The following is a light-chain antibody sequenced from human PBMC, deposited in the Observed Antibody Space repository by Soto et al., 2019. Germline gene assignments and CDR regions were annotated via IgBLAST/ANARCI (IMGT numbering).Light chain of an antibody. V-gene: IGKV1-39*01. Sequence: IQMPQSPSSLPASMGEPITITCRASQNISSSLNWFQHSPGQPPKLLLFAASNLHAGVPPRFSGSGSGTSFSLTIRSLQPEDFATYYCQQSYNLPRTFGPGTKVDIK. CDR1: QNISSS. CDR3: QQSYNLPRT. J-gene: IGKJ1*01. CDR2: AAS.